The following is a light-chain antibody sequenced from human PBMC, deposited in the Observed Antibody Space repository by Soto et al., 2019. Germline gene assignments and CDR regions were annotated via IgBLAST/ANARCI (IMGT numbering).Light chain of an antibody. V-gene: IGKV3-11*01. CDR3: QQRTDWPLT. J-gene: IGKJ4*01. Sequence: ETVLTQSPATLSLSPGQRATFSCRASQSVGSYLAWYQQKPGQAPRLLIYDVSNRATGIPARFSGSGSGTDFTLTITSLEPEDFAVYFCQQRTDWPLTFGGGTKLEI. CDR2: DVS. CDR1: QSVGSY.